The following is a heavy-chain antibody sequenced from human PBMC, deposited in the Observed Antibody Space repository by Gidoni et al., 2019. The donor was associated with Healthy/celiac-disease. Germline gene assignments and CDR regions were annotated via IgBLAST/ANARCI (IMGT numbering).Heavy chain of an antibody. V-gene: IGHV1-2*02. CDR1: GYTFTGYY. Sequence: QVQLVQSGAEVKKPGASVKVSCKASGYTFTGYYMHWVRQAPGQGLEWMGWVNPNSGVTNYAQKFQGRVPMTRDTSISTAYMDLSRLRSDDTAVYYCASTGSQLLYGYYYYGMDVWGQGTTVTVSS. CDR3: ASTGSQLLYGYYYYGMDV. J-gene: IGHJ6*02. D-gene: IGHD2-2*02. CDR2: VNPNSGVT.